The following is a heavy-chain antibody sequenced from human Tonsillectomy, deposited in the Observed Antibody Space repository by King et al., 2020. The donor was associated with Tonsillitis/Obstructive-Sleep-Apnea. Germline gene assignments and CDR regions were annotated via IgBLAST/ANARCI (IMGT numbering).Heavy chain of an antibody. CDR3: PPQYCSSTSCSYYMDV. CDR1: GFTFSSYA. CDR2: ISYDGSNK. D-gene: IGHD2-2*01. V-gene: IGHV3-30*01. Sequence: VQLVESGGGVVQPGRSLRLSCAASGFTFSSYAMHWVRQAPGKGLEWVAVISYDGSNKYYADSVKGRFTISRDNSKNTLYLQMNSLRTEATAVYYCPPQYCSSTSCSYYMDVWGKGTTVTVSS. J-gene: IGHJ6*03.